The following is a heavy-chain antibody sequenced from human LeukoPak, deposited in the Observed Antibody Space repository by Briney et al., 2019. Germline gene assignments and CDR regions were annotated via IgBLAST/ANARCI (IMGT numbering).Heavy chain of an antibody. CDR3: AREIVGAVNWFDP. CDR1: GGSISSSSYY. V-gene: IGHV4-39*07. D-gene: IGHD1-26*01. CDR2: IYYSGST. J-gene: IGHJ5*02. Sequence: SETLSLTCTVSGGSISSSSYYWGWIRQPPGKGLEWIGSIYYSGSTYYNPSLKSRVTISVDTSKNQFSLKLSSVTAADTAVYYCAREIVGAVNWFDPWGQGTLVTVSS.